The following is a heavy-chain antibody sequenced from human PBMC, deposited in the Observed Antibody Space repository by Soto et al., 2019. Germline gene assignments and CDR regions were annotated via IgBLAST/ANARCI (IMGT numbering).Heavy chain of an antibody. CDR2: IHYSGST. V-gene: IGHV4-31*03. Sequence: QVHLQESGPGLVRPSQTLSLTCTVSGSINSGVYSWTWVRRHPVKGLEWIGYIHYSGSTWYNPSLKSRISTSVDTSKDQFSLKLSSVTVADTAVYYCARLRGSGGYSAYYFDSWGQGMLVIVSS. CDR3: ARLRGSGGYSAYYFDS. CDR1: GSINSGVYS. D-gene: IGHD3-10*01. J-gene: IGHJ4*02.